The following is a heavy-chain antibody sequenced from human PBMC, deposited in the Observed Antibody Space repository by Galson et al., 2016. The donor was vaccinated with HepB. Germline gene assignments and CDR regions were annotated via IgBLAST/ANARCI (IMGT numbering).Heavy chain of an antibody. CDR1: GFTFDDFT. V-gene: IGHV3-43*01. CDR3: VKESQVGQNSFGPRFDY. CDR2: VTWNGTP. J-gene: IGHJ4*02. D-gene: IGHD3-3*01. Sequence: SLRLSCAASGFTFDDFTMHWVRPAPGKGLEWVSLVTWNGTPFYADSVKGRFSISRDNDKNSLYLQMSSLGIEDAAFYYCVKESQVGQNSFGPRFDYRGQGTLVTVSS.